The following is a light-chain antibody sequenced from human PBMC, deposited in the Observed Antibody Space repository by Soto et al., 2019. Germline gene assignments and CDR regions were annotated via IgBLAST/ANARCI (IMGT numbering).Light chain of an antibody. J-gene: IGKJ1*01. V-gene: IGKV3-20*01. CDR1: QSISSSY. CDR2: GAS. Sequence: EIVLTQSPGTLSLSLGERATLSCRASQSISSSYLAWYQQKPGQAPRLLLYGASSRATGIPDRFSGSGSGTDFTLTIGRLEPEEFAVYYCQQYGRTFGQGTKVEIK. CDR3: QQYGRT.